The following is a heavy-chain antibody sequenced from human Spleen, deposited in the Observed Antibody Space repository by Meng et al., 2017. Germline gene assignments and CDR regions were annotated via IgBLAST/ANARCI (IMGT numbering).Heavy chain of an antibody. D-gene: IGHD4-17*01. V-gene: IGHV3-15*01. J-gene: IGHJ4*02. Sequence: GGSLRLSCVASGFRVTDAWMSWVRQAPGKGLEWVGRINSNSDGGTTDYAAPVKGRFTISRDDSKNTLYLQMNSLKTEDTAVYYCTTDYGESHWGQGTLVTVSS. CDR3: TTDYGESH. CDR1: GFRVTDAW. CDR2: INSNSDGGTT.